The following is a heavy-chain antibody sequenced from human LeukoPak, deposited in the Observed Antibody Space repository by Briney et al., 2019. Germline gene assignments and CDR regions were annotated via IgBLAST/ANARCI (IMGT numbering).Heavy chain of an antibody. CDR3: ARDRVVAPLNWFDP. D-gene: IGHD2-21*01. Sequence: SETLSLTCTVSGGSISSGGYYCSWIRQHPGKGLEWIGYIYYSGSTYYNPSLKSRVTISVDTSKNQFSLKLSSVTAADTAVYYCARDRVVAPLNWFDPWGQGTLVTVSS. V-gene: IGHV4-31*03. J-gene: IGHJ5*02. CDR2: IYYSGST. CDR1: GGSISSGGYY.